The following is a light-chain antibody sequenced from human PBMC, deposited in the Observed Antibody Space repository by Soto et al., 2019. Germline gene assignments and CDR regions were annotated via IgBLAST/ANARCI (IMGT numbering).Light chain of an antibody. CDR3: QHYNSYSEA. J-gene: IGKJ1*01. V-gene: IGKV1-5*03. Sequence: DIQMTQSPSTLSGSVGDRVIITCRASQTISSRLAWYQQKPGKAPKLLIYKASTLKSGVPSRFSGSGSGTEFTLTISSLQPDEFATYYCQHYNSYSEAFGQGTKVDIK. CDR2: KAS. CDR1: QTISSR.